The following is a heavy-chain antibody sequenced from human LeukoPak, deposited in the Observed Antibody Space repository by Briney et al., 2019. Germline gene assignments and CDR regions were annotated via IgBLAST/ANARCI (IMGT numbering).Heavy chain of an antibody. CDR2: ISGSGGST. CDR1: GFTFSSYA. CDR3: ARGHKGGNPYYYYYGMDV. D-gene: IGHD4-23*01. V-gene: IGHV3-23*01. J-gene: IGHJ6*02. Sequence: PGGSLRLSCAASGFTFSSYAMSWVRQAPGKGLEWVSAISGSGGSTYYADSVKGRFTISRDNAKNSLYLQMNSLRAEDTAVYYCARGHKGGNPYYYYYGMDVWGQGTTVTVSS.